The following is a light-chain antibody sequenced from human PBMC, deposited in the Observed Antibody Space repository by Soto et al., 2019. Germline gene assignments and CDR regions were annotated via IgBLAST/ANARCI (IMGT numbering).Light chain of an antibody. CDR2: DVS. J-gene: IGLJ2*01. V-gene: IGLV2-14*03. CDR1: SSDLGGYNY. CDR3: SSYASSTTPVI. Sequence: QSALTQPASVSGSPGQSITISCTGVSSDLGGYNYVSWYQQQPGKAPTLMIFDVSDRTSGVSNRFSASKSGNTASLTISGLQDEDEADYFCSSYASSTTPVIFGGGTKVTVL.